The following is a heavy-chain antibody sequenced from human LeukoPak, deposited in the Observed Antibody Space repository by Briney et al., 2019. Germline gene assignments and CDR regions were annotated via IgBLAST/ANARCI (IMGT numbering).Heavy chain of an antibody. V-gene: IGHV4-59*01. CDR3: ARSARAAAGHFDY. CDR1: GGSISSYY. D-gene: IGHD6-13*01. J-gene: IGHJ4*02. Sequence: PSETLSLTCTVSGGSISSYYWSWIRQPPGKGLEWIGYIYYSGSTNYNPSLKSRVTISVDTSKNQFSLKLSSVTAADTAVYYCARSARAAAGHFDYWGQGTLVTVSS. CDR2: IYYSGST.